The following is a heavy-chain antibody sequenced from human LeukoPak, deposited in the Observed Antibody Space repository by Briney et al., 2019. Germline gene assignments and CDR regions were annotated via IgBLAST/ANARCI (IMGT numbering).Heavy chain of an antibody. D-gene: IGHD3-10*01. CDR1: GFTFSYYG. J-gene: IGHJ5*02. Sequence: GGSLRLSCAASGFTFSYYGMHWVRQAPGKGLEWVAFKQTDGSTTFYADSVKGRFTISRDNSKNTLYLQMNSLRAEDTAVYYCAKDYYYGSGSHQNWFDPWGQGTLVTVSS. CDR3: AKDYYYGSGSHQNWFDP. CDR2: KQTDGSTT. V-gene: IGHV3-30*02.